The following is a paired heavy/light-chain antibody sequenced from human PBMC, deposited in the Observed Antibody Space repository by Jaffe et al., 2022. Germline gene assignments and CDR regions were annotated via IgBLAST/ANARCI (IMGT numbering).Light chain of an antibody. CDR3: SSYTTSDVIV. V-gene: IGLV2-14*01. CDR2: EVT. J-gene: IGLJ1*01. CDR1: GSDVGAYNY. Sequence: QSALTQPASVSGSPGQSIAISCTGTGSDVGAYNYVSWYQQTPGKAPKLLLYEVTSRPSGISSRFSGSKSGNTASLTISGLQADDEADYYCSSYTTSDVIVFGSGTRVTVL.
Heavy chain of an antibody. J-gene: IGHJ4*02. Sequence: EVQLVESGGRLVQPGGSLRLSCAASGFNFDVYSMNWVRQAPGKGPEWVSYITGGSNIIKYTDSVRGRFTISRDNAKDSLYLQMNSLREEDTALYYCASSVEYGLGPYWGQGALVTVSS. V-gene: IGHV3-48*02. CDR2: ITGGSNII. CDR1: GFNFDVYS. D-gene: IGHD6-6*01. CDR3: ASSVEYGLGPY.